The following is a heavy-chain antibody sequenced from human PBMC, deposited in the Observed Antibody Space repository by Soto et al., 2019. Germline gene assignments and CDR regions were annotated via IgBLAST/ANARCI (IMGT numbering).Heavy chain of an antibody. Sequence: GGSLRLSCEVSGFTFSMYSMSWVRQSPGKGLEWVAKIPQDGVDGHYADSVKGRFTISRDNGKNSLYLQLNNLRAEDTAVYYCARDHLILPAHDFFYGSDVWGRGATVTLYS. CDR2: IPQDGVDG. D-gene: IGHD2-21*02. CDR3: ARDHLILPAHDFFYGSDV. J-gene: IGHJ6*02. CDR1: GFTFSMYS. V-gene: IGHV3-7*03.